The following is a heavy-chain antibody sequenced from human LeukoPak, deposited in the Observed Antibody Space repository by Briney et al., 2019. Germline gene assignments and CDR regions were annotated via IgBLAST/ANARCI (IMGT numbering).Heavy chain of an antibody. CDR2: ISSSGSTT. CDR1: GFTFSSYE. V-gene: IGHV3-48*03. CDR3: AREWRYLRRDGYNRPHYYYYMDV. J-gene: IGHJ6*03. Sequence: GGSLRLSCAASGFTFSSYEMNWVRQAPGKGLEWVSYISSSGSTTYYADSVKGRFTISRDNSKNTLYLQMNSLRAEDTAVYYCAREWRYLRRDGYNRPHYYYYMDVWGKGTTVTISS. D-gene: IGHD5-24*01.